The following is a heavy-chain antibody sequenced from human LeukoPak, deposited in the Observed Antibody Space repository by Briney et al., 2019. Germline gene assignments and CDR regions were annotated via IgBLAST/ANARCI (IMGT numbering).Heavy chain of an antibody. CDR2: IYYSGST. J-gene: IGHJ5*02. V-gene: IGHV4-59*01. CDR1: GGSISSYY. CDR3: ARGPNWFDP. Sequence: SETLSLACTVSGGSISSYYWSWIRQPPGKGLEWIGYIYYSGSTNYNPSLKSRVTISVDTSKNQFSLKLSSVTAADTAVYYCARGPNWFDPWGQGTLVTVSS.